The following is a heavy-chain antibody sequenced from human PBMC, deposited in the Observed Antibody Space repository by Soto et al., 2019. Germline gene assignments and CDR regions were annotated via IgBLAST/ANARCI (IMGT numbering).Heavy chain of an antibody. V-gene: IGHV4-34*01. CDR2: INHSGST. CDR3: ARGLPSSLAVAGDGFDY. J-gene: IGHJ4*02. Sequence: QVQLQQWGAGLLKPSETLSLTCAVYGGSFSGYYWSWIRQPPGKGLEWIGEINHSGSTNYNPSLKSRVTISVDTSKNQFSLKLSSVTAADTAVYYCARGLPSSLAVAGDGFDYWGQGTLVTVSS. D-gene: IGHD6-19*01. CDR1: GGSFSGYY.